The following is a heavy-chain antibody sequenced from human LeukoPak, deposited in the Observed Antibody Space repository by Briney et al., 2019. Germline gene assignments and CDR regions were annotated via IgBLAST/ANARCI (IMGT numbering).Heavy chain of an antibody. J-gene: IGHJ4*02. Sequence: GGSLRLSCAASGFTFSSYGMSWVRQAPGKGLEWVSAISGSGGSTYYADSVKGRFTISRDNSKNTLYLQMNSLRAEDTAVYYCAKDRGLLWFGESWGYFDYWGQGTLVTVSS. D-gene: IGHD3-10*01. CDR2: ISGSGGST. CDR1: GFTFSSYG. CDR3: AKDRGLLWFGESWGYFDY. V-gene: IGHV3-23*01.